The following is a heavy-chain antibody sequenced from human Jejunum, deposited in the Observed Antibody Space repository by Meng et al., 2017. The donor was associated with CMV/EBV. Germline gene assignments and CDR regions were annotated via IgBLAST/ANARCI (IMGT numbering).Heavy chain of an antibody. CDR2: FSYSGST. V-gene: IGHV4-39*07. J-gene: IGHJ4*02. CDR3: ARESVLCSTTSCPFDY. D-gene: IGHD2-2*01. Sequence: SISSSSYYWGWSRQPPGKGLEWIGSFSYSGSTYSNPSLRSRVTISVDTSTNQFSLRLTSVTAADTAVYYCARESVLCSTTSCPFDYWGQGTLVTVSS. CDR1: SISSSSYY.